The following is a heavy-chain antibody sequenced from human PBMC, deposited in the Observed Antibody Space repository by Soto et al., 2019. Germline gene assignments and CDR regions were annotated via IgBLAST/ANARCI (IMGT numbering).Heavy chain of an antibody. J-gene: IGHJ6*02. V-gene: IGHV3-21*01. CDR1: GFTFSSYS. CDR3: ARDLNDYYGSGSWNYYYYYGMDV. Sequence: GGSLRLSCAASGFTFSSYSMNWVRQAPGKGLEWVSSISSSSSYIYYADSVKGRFTISRDNAKNSLYLQMNSLRAEDTAVYYCARDLNDYYGSGSWNYYYYYGMDVWGQGTTVTVSS. D-gene: IGHD3-10*01. CDR2: ISSSSSYI.